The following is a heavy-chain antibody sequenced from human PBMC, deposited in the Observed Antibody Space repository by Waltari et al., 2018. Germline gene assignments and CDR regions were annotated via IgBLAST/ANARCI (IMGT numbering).Heavy chain of an antibody. CDR2: IYSTGIGGDT. D-gene: IGHD3-22*01. Sequence: EVQLVETGGGLIQPGGSLRLSCAASGFTVSSNYMTWVRQAPGKGLEWVSVIYSTGIGGDTYSADSVKGRFTIARDNSKNTLYLQMNSLRAGDTAMYYCATDYDGNAYVAFDIWGQGTMVTVSS. V-gene: IGHV3-53*02. CDR1: GFTVSSNY. J-gene: IGHJ3*02. CDR3: ATDYDGNAYVAFDI.